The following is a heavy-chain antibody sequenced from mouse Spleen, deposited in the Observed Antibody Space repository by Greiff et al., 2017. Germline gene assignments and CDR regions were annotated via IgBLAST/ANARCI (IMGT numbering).Heavy chain of an antibody. CDR3: TRDGSYGYYFDY. V-gene: IGHV1-15*01. Sequence: QVQLQQSGAELVRPGASVTLSCKASGYTFTDYEMHWVKQTPVHGLEWIGAIDPETGGTAYNQKFKGKAILTADKSSSTAYMELRSLTSEDSAVYYCTRDGSYGYYFDYWGQGTTLTVSS. D-gene: IGHD1-1*02. CDR2: IDPETGGT. CDR1: GYTFTDYE. J-gene: IGHJ2*01.